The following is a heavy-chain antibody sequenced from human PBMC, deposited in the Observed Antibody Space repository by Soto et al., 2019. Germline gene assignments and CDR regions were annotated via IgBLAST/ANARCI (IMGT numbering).Heavy chain of an antibody. Sequence: GESLKISCKGSGYSFTSYWIGWVRQMPGKGLEWMGIIYPGDSDTRYSPSFQGQVTISADKSISTAYLQWSSLKASDTAMYYCARIGLRYFDWVKGGDAFDIWGQGTMVT. D-gene: IGHD3-9*01. CDR1: GYSFTSYW. CDR2: IYPGDSDT. CDR3: ARIGLRYFDWVKGGDAFDI. J-gene: IGHJ3*02. V-gene: IGHV5-51*01.